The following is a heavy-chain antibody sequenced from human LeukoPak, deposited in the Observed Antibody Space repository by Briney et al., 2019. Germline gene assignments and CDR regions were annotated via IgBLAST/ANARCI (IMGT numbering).Heavy chain of an antibody. J-gene: IGHJ4*02. D-gene: IGHD5-18*01. CDR2: INHSGST. Sequence: SETLSLTCAVYGGSFSGYYWSWIRQPPGKGLEWIGEINHSGSTNYNPSLKSRVTISVDTSKNQFSLKLSPVPAADTAVYYCARKTPGYSYGTGFDYWGQGTLVTVSS. CDR1: GGSFSGYY. V-gene: IGHV4-34*01. CDR3: ARKTPGYSYGTGFDY.